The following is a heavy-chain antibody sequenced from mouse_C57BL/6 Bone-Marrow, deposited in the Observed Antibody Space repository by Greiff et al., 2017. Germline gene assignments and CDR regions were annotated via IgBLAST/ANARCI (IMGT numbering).Heavy chain of an antibody. V-gene: IGHV1-75*01. D-gene: IGHD4-1*01. CDR1: GYTFTDYY. Sequence: QVHVKQSGPELVKPGASVKISCKASGYTFTDYYINWVKQRPGQGLEWIGWIFPGSGSTYYNEKFKGKATLTVDKSSSTAYMLLSSLTSEDSAVYFCARSLNWDVRAWFAYWGQGTLVTVSA. CDR2: IFPGSGST. CDR3: ARSLNWDVRAWFAY. J-gene: IGHJ3*01.